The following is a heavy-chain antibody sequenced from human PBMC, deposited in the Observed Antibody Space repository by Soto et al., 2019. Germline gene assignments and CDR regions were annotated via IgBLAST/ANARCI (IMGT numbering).Heavy chain of an antibody. V-gene: IGHV4-38-2*02. D-gene: IGHD1-1*01. CDR3: AREQVRTIAY. CDR1: GYSISSGYD. CDR2: IYHSGST. Sequence: SETLSLTCAVSGYSISSGYDWGCIRQPPGKGLEWIGSIYHSGSTYYNPSLKSRVTISVDTSKNQFSLKLSSVTAADTAVYYCAREQVRTIAYWGQGTLVTVS. J-gene: IGHJ4*02.